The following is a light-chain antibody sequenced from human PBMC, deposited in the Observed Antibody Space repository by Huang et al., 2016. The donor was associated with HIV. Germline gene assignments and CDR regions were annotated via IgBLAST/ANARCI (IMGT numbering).Light chain of an antibody. V-gene: IGKV1D-13*01. CDR2: DAS. Sequence: QFTQSPSSLSASVGDRVTITCRASQGISNTLAWYQQKPDKAPKLLIYDASSMQTGAPSRFSGGGSGTDFTLTISSLQPEDCATYYCQQFNHYPLTFGGGTKVEIE. CDR1: QGISNT. CDR3: QQFNHYPLT. J-gene: IGKJ4*01.